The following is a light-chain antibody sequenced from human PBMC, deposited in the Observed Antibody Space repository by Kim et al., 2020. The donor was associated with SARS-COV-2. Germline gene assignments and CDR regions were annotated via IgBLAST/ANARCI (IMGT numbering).Light chain of an antibody. CDR2: HAS. V-gene: IGKV1-5*01. J-gene: IGKJ5*01. CDR3: QQYNTYPLT. CDR1: QSISFW. Sequence: EIQMTQSPSTLSASVGDRVTITCRASQSISFWLAWYQQKPGKASNLLIYHASSLESGVPSSFSGSGSGTEFTLTISSLQPDDFATYYCQQYNTYPLTFGQGTRLEIK.